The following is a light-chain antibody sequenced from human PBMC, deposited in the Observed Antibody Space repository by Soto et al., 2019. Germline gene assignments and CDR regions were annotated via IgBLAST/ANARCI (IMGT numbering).Light chain of an antibody. CDR3: CSYVGGYSYV. Sequence: QSVLTQPRSVSGSPGQSVTISCTGTSSDVGGYNSVSWYQHHPGKAPKLMIYDVTKRPSGVPDRFSGSKSGNTASLTITGLHAEDEADYYCCSYVGGYSYVFGTGTKLTVL. J-gene: IGLJ1*01. V-gene: IGLV2-11*01. CDR2: DVT. CDR1: SSDVGGYNS.